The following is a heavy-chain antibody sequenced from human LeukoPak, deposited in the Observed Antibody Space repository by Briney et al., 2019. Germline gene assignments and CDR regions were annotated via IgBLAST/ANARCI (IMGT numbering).Heavy chain of an antibody. V-gene: IGHV3-23*01. J-gene: IGHJ4*02. Sequence: GGSLRLSCAASGVTFSSYAMSWVHQAPGRGLEWVSAISGSGGSTYYADSVKGRFTISRDNSKNTLYLQMNSLRAEDTAVYYCAKVAGDCIGGSCYSGGEYYFDYWGQGTLVTVSS. CDR3: AKVAGDCIGGSCYSGGEYYFDY. D-gene: IGHD2-15*01. CDR2: ISGSGGST. CDR1: GVTFSSYA.